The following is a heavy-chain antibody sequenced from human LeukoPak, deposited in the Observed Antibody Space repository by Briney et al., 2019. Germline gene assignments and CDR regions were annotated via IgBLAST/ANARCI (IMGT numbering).Heavy chain of an antibody. Sequence: GGSLRLSCAASGFTFSDYWMHWVRQAPGKGLVWVSRINTDGTSTKYADSVKGRFTISRDNARNTVYLQTNSLRAEDTAVYYCARARYSYTGIVDYWGQGTLVTVSS. CDR3: ARARYSYTGIVDY. CDR2: INTDGTST. CDR1: GFTFSDYW. D-gene: IGHD5-18*01. V-gene: IGHV3-74*01. J-gene: IGHJ4*02.